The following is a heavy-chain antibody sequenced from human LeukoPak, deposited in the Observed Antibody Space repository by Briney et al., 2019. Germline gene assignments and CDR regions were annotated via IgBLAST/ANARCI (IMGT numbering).Heavy chain of an antibody. D-gene: IGHD5-18*01. CDR2: INHSGST. J-gene: IGHJ4*02. Sequence: SETLSLTCAVYGGSFSGYYWSWIRQPPGKGLEWIGEINHSGSTNYNPSLKSRVTISVDTSKNQFSLKPSSVTAADTAVYYCATGGYSYGYGFDYWGQGTLVTVSS. CDR1: GGSFSGYY. V-gene: IGHV4-34*01. CDR3: ATGGYSYGYGFDY.